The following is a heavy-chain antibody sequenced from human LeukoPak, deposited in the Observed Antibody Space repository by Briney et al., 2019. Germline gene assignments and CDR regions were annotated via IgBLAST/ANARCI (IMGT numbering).Heavy chain of an antibody. Sequence: GGSLRLSCAASGFTFSNAWMSWVRQAPGKGLELVGRIKSKTDGGTTDYAAPVKGRFTISRDDSKNTLYLQMNSLKTEDTAVYYCTTETIAVAGYYYYYGMDVWGKGTTVTVSS. V-gene: IGHV3-15*01. CDR1: GFTFSNAW. D-gene: IGHD6-19*01. J-gene: IGHJ6*04. CDR2: IKSKTDGGTT. CDR3: TTETIAVAGYYYYYGMDV.